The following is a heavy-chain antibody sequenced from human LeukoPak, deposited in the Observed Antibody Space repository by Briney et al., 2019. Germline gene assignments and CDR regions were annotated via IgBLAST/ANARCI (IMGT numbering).Heavy chain of an antibody. CDR1: GFTFSSYG. D-gene: IGHD6-19*01. Sequence: GRSLRLSCAASGFTFSSYGMHWVRQAPGKGLEWVAVISYDGSNKYYADSVKGRFTISRDNSKNTLYLQMNSLRAEDTDVYYCARERGGTVAVAGTGWFDPWGQGTLVTVSS. J-gene: IGHJ5*02. V-gene: IGHV3-30*19. CDR2: ISYDGSNK. CDR3: ARERGGTVAVAGTGWFDP.